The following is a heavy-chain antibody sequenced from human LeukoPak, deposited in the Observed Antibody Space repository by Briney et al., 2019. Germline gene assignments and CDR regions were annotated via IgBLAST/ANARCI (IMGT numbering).Heavy chain of an antibody. D-gene: IGHD3-3*01. CDR1: GFTFSSYT. Sequence: TGGSLRLSCAASGFTFSSYTMSWVRQAPGKGLEWVSTITTSDGNTYYADSVKGRFTVSRDNSKNTLYLQMNSLRAEDTAVYYCAKAVRHIWSYWGQGTLVTVSS. V-gene: IGHV3-23*01. CDR2: ITTSDGNT. CDR3: AKAVRHIWSY. J-gene: IGHJ4*02.